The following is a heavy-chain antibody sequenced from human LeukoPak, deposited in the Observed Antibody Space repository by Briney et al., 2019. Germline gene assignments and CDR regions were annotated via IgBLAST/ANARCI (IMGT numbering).Heavy chain of an antibody. J-gene: IGHJ4*02. CDR2: IYHSGST. CDR3: ASYDFWSGYLGY. Sequence: KTSETLSLTCTVSGGSISSGGYYWSWIRQPPGKGLEWIGYIYHSGSTYYNPSLKSRVTISVDRSKNQFSLKLSSVTAADTAVYYCASYDFWSGYLGYWGQGTLVTVSS. CDR1: GGSISSGGYY. V-gene: IGHV4-30-2*01. D-gene: IGHD3-3*01.